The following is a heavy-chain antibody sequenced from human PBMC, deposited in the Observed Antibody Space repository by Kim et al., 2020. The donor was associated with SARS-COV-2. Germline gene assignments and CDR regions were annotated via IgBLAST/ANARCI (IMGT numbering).Heavy chain of an antibody. V-gene: IGHV4-4*07. CDR2: IYTSGST. Sequence: SETLSLTCTVSGGSISSYYWSWIRQPAGKGLEWIGRIYTSGSTNYNPSLKSRVTMSVDTYKNQFSLKLSSVTAADTAVYYCARHSGRVVAYSWFDPWGQGTLVTVSS. CDR1: GGSISSYY. CDR3: ARHSGRVVAYSWFDP. D-gene: IGHD2-15*01. J-gene: IGHJ5*02.